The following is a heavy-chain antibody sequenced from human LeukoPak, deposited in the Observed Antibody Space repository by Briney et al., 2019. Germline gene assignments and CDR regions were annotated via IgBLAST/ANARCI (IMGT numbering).Heavy chain of an antibody. D-gene: IGHD1-26*01. CDR3: ARDYKVGATGFDY. J-gene: IGHJ4*02. Sequence: PGGSLRLSCAASGFTLSSYAMSWVRQAPGKGLEWVSAISDSGNTYHADSVKGRFTISRDNSKNTLYLQMNSLRAEDTAVYYCARDYKVGATGFDYWGQGTLVTVSS. CDR2: ISDSGNT. CDR1: GFTLSSYA. V-gene: IGHV3-23*01.